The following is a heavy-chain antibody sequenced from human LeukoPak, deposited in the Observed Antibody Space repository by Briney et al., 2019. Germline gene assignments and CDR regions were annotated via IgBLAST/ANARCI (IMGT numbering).Heavy chain of an antibody. Sequence: ASVKVSCKASGDTFSSYGFYWVRQAPGQGPEWMGAIIPIFNTIKYSQKFQARVTFTADESTSTAFMELSNLRSDDTAVYYCVRDSRNCGGDCYHFDYWGQGTLVTVSP. CDR1: GDTFSSYG. J-gene: IGHJ4*02. CDR2: IIPIFNTI. CDR3: VRDSRNCGGDCYHFDY. D-gene: IGHD2-21*02. V-gene: IGHV1-69*13.